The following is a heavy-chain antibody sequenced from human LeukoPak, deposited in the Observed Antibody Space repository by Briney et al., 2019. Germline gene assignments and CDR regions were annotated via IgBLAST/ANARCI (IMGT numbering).Heavy chain of an antibody. J-gene: IGHJ4*02. CDR2: ISGSGGST. D-gene: IGHD3-9*01. Sequence: GGSLRLSCAASGFTFSSYAMSWVRQAPGKGLEWVSAISGSGGSTYYADSVKGRFTISRDNSKNMLYLQMNSLRAEDTAVYYCASLLYYDILTGVDYWGQGTLVTVSS. CDR3: ASLLYYDILTGVDY. CDR1: GFTFSSYA. V-gene: IGHV3-23*01.